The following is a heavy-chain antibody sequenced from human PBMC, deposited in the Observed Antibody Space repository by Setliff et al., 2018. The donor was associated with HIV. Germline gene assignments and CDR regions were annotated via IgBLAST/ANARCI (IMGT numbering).Heavy chain of an antibody. CDR1: GGSISTYF. V-gene: IGHV4-4*08. D-gene: IGHD3-10*01. Sequence: PSETLSLTCTVSGGSISTYFWTWIRQPPGKGLEWIGYIYTSGSTNYNLSLKSRVTISVDTSKNQFSLKLSSVTAADTAVYYCARGSFIGDYYYFDYWGQGTLVTVSS. CDR3: ARGSFIGDYYYFDY. J-gene: IGHJ4*02. CDR2: IYTSGST.